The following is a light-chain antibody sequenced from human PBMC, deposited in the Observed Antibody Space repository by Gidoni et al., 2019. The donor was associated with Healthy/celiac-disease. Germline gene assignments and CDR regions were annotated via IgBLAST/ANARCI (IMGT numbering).Light chain of an antibody. Sequence: DIQMTQSPSTLSASVGDRVTITCRASQSISSWLAWYQQQPGKAPKLLIYKASSLESGVPSRFSCSGSGTEFTLTISSLQPDDFATYYCQQYNSYSLTFXGXTKVEIK. CDR1: QSISSW. CDR2: KAS. V-gene: IGKV1-5*03. J-gene: IGKJ4*01. CDR3: QQYNSYSLT.